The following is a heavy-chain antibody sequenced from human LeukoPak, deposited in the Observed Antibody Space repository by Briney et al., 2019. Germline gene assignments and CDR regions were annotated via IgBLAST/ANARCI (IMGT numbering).Heavy chain of an antibody. CDR3: ARGGSYGTASWYDG. Sequence: SETLSLTCTVSGYSISSGYYWGWIRQPPGKGLEGSEIIYHRESTYYNPSLKSRVTISVDTSKNQFSLKLTSVTAADTAVYYCARGGSYGTASWYDGWGQGTLVTVSS. CDR1: GYSISSGYY. CDR2: IYHREST. D-gene: IGHD5-18*01. J-gene: IGHJ5*02. V-gene: IGHV4-38-2*02.